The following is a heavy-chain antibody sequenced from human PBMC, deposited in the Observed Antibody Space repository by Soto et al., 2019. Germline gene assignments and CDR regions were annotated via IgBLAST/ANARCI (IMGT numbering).Heavy chain of an antibody. CDR2: INPAIGYT. V-gene: IGHV1-3*01. CDR1: GYTFTTYA. Sequence: QVQLVQSGAEVKKPGASVKVSCKASGYTFTTYAIHWVRQAPGQRPEWMGWINPAIGYTKYSQKFQDRVTMTRDTSASTAHMELTSLKSEDTAVYYCARGRSGYAPWGQGTLVTVSS. J-gene: IGHJ5*02. CDR3: ARGRSGYAP. D-gene: IGHD5-12*01.